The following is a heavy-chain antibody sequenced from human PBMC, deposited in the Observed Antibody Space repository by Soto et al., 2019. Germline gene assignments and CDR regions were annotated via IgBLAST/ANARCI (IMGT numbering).Heavy chain of an antibody. CDR3: ALRRLRDSMDCDY. CDR1: GYTFTSYG. D-gene: IGHD3-22*01. V-gene: IGHV1-18*01. J-gene: IGHJ4*02. CDR2: ISAYNGNT. Sequence: QVQLVQSGAEVKKPGASVKVSCKASGYTFTSYGISWVRQAPGQGLEWMGWISAYNGNTNYAQKLQGRVTMTTDTSTSKAYRELRSLRSDDTAVYYCALRRLRDSMDCDYWGQGTLVTVSS.